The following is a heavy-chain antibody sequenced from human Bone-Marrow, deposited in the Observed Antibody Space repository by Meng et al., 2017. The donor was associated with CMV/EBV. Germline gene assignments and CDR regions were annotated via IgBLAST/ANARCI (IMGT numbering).Heavy chain of an antibody. Sequence: SETLSLTCTVSGGSISSSSYYWGWIRQPPGKGLEWIGSIYYSGITFYNPSLKSRVTISVDTSKNHFSLKLSSVTAADTAVYFCARIQRPGAPLDYDYTMDVWGQGTTVTLYS. CDR1: GGSISSSSYY. CDR2: IYYSGIT. V-gene: IGHV4-39*07. J-gene: IGHJ6*02. D-gene: IGHD5-18*01. CDR3: ARIQRPGAPLDYDYTMDV.